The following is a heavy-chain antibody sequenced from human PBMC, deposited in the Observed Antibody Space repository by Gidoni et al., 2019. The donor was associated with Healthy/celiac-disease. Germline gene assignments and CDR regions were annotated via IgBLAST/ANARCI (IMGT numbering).Heavy chain of an antibody. CDR1: GFSLSTSGVG. Sequence: QITLKVSGPTLVKPTQTLTLTCTFSGFSLSTSGVGVGWIRQPPGKALEWLALIYWDDDKRYSPSLKSRLTITKDTSKNQVVLTMTNMDPVDTATYYCAHSTEYSSSPLSWFDPWGQGTLVTVSS. J-gene: IGHJ5*02. CDR2: IYWDDDK. D-gene: IGHD6-13*01. V-gene: IGHV2-5*02. CDR3: AHSTEYSSSPLSWFDP.